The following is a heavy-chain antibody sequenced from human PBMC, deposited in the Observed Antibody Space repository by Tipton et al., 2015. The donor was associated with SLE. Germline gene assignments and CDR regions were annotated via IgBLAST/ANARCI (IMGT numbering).Heavy chain of an antibody. CDR3: ARLYSSSWQRSDY. J-gene: IGHJ4*02. CDR2: IYYSGST. CDR1: GGSISSYY. Sequence: TLSLTCTVSGGSISSYYWSWIRQPPGKGLEWIGYIYYSGSTNYNPSLKSRVTISVDTSKNQFSLKLSSATAADTAVYYCARLYSSSWQRSDYWGQGTLVTVSS. D-gene: IGHD6-13*01. V-gene: IGHV4-59*01.